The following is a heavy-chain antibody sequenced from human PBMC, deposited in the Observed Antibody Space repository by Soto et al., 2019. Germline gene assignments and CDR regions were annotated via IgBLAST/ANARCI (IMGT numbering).Heavy chain of an antibody. Sequence: QVQLVESGGGVVQPGSSLRLSCAASGFTFSSYGMHWVRQAPGKGLEWVAVISYDGSNKYYADSVKGRFTISRDNSKNKLYLQMNSLRAEDTAVYYCAKGYSSGWYGRYYYYGMDVWGQGTTVTVSS. CDR3: AKGYSSGWYGRYYYYGMDV. V-gene: IGHV3-30*18. CDR1: GFTFSSYG. CDR2: ISYDGSNK. J-gene: IGHJ6*02. D-gene: IGHD6-19*01.